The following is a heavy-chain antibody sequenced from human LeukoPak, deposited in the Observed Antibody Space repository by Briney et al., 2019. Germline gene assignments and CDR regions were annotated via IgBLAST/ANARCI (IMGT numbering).Heavy chain of an antibody. J-gene: IGHJ6*04. D-gene: IGHD2-2*01. CDR2: IIPIFGTA. CDR1: GGTFSSYA. V-gene: IGHV1-69*06. Sequence: SVKVSCKASGGTFSSYAISWVRQAPGQGLEWMGGIIPIFGTANYAQKFQGRVTITADKSTSTAYMELSSLRSEDTAVYYCASQYPYILDDMDVWGKGTTVTVSS. CDR3: ASQYPYILDDMDV.